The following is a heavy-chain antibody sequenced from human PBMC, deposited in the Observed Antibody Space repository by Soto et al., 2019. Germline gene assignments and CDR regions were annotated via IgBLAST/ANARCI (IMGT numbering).Heavy chain of an antibody. J-gene: IGHJ4*02. Sequence: ASVKVSCKASGYTFTGYYMHWVRQAPGQGLEWMGWINPNSGGTNYAQKFQGRVTMTRDTSISTAYMELSRLRSDDTAVYYCARGEQLGMVTFDYWGQGTLVTVSS. V-gene: IGHV1-2*02. D-gene: IGHD7-27*01. CDR2: INPNSGGT. CDR3: ARGEQLGMVTFDY. CDR1: GYTFTGYY.